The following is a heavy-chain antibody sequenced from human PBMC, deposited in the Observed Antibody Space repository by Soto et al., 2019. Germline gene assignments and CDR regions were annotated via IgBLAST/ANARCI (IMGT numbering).Heavy chain of an antibody. Sequence: QVQLVESGGGVVQPGRSLRLSCAASGFPFTTYGMHWVREGPGKGLEWVAVISYDGSNTYYADSVKGRFTISRDNSQNTLYLQMNSMRPEDTAFYCCVGGQYYLDYRGQGTLVTVSS. CDR1: GFPFTTYG. CDR2: ISYDGSNT. D-gene: IGHD3-10*01. J-gene: IGHJ4*02. V-gene: IGHV3-30*03. CDR3: VGGQYYLDY.